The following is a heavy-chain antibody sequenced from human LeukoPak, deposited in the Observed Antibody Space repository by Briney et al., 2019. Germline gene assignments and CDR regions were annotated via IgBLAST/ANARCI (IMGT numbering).Heavy chain of an antibody. V-gene: IGHV3-30*04. D-gene: IGHD2-2*01. Sequence: TGGSLRLSCAASGFTFSSYAMHWVRQAPGKGLEWVAVISYDGSNKYYADSVKGRFTISRDNSKNTLYLQMNSLRAEDTAVYYCARRGYDCSSTSSYLPPYYYYYYMDVWGKGTTVTVSS. CDR2: ISYDGSNK. CDR3: ARRGYDCSSTSSYLPPYYYYYYMDV. CDR1: GFTFSSYA. J-gene: IGHJ6*03.